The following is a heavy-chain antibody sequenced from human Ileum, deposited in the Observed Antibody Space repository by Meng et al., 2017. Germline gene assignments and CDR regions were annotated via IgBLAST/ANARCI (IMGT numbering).Heavy chain of an antibody. CDR2: IDPGNGNR. D-gene: IGHD6-19*01. Sequence: QVQLVQSGIEVKKPGASVKVSRKPSGYTFTTFGISWVRQAPGQGLEWMGWIDPGNGNRNFAQKFQDRITLTTDTTTTTAYMELRSLRSDDTAIFYCARDRQWVFDYWGQGTLVTVSS. CDR3: ARDRQWVFDY. J-gene: IGHJ4*02. CDR1: GYTFTTFG. V-gene: IGHV1-18*01.